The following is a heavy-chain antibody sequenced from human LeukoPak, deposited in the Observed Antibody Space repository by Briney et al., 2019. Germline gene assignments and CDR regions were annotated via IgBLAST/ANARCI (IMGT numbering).Heavy chain of an antibody. CDR3: AGGAVAGTGLDY. D-gene: IGHD6-19*01. CDR2: INHSGST. Sequence: SETLSLTCAVYGGSFGGYYWSWIRQPPGKGLEWIGEINHSGSTNYNPSLKSRVTISVDTSKNQFSLKLSSVTAADTAVYYCAGGAVAGTGLDYWGQGTLVTVSS. V-gene: IGHV4-34*01. J-gene: IGHJ4*02. CDR1: GGSFGGYY.